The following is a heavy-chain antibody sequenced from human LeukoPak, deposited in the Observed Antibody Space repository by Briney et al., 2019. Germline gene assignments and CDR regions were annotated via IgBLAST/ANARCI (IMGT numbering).Heavy chain of an antibody. Sequence: GGTLRLSCAASGFTFSSYGMHWVRQAPGKGLEWVAVISYDGSNKYYADSVKGRFAISRDNAKNSLYLQMNSLRAEDTAVYYCARVDDSSGYYSLRYYYYGMDVWGQGTTVTVSS. CDR1: GFTFSSYG. J-gene: IGHJ6*02. D-gene: IGHD3-22*01. V-gene: IGHV3-30*03. CDR2: ISYDGSNK. CDR3: ARVDDSSGYYSLRYYYYGMDV.